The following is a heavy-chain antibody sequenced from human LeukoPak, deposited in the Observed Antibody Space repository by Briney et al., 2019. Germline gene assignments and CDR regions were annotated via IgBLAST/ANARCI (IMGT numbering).Heavy chain of an antibody. CDR1: GYTSTSYG. J-gene: IGHJ6*02. CDR3: ARDIPSSTSNSYYYYGMDV. Sequence: ASVKVSCKASGYTSTSYGISWVRQAPGQGLEWMGWISAYNGNTNYAQKLQGRVTMTTDTSTSTAYMELRSLRSDDTAVYYCARDIPSSTSNSYYYYGMDVWGQGTTVTVSS. D-gene: IGHD2-2*01. V-gene: IGHV1-18*01. CDR2: ISAYNGNT.